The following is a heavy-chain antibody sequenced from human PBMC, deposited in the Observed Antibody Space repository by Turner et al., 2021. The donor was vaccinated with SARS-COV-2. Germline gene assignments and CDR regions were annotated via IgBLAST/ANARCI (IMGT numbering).Heavy chain of an antibody. Sequence: VQLWESGGGVVQPGRSLRLYCAASGFTVSSYGMHWVRQAPGKGLEWVAVIWYDGRNKYDADFVKGRFTIARDNSKNTLYLQMNSLRAEDTAVYYCAREGVVGATSGFDYWGQGTLVTVSS. D-gene: IGHD1-26*01. CDR2: IWYDGRNK. V-gene: IGHV3-33*01. CDR3: AREGVVGATSGFDY. CDR1: GFTVSSYG. J-gene: IGHJ4*02.